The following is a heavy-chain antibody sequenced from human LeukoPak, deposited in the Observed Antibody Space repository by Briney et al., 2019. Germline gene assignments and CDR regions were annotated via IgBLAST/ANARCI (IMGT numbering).Heavy chain of an antibody. CDR1: AGSIINYH. V-gene: IGHV4-4*07. Sequence: SETLSLTCTVSAGSIINYHWSWIRQPAGKGLEWIGRIHSSGATDYSPSLKSRVTISLDKSKSHFSLKLSSVTAADTAVYYCAREDSAAYCTSTNCFGFDYWGQGTLVTVSS. J-gene: IGHJ4*02. CDR2: IHSSGAT. CDR3: AREDSAAYCTSTNCFGFDY. D-gene: IGHD2-2*01.